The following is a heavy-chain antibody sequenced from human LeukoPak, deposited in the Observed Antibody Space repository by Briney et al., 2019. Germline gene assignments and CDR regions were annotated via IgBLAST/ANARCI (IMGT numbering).Heavy chain of an antibody. CDR3: ARGPPDCSGGSCYFFDY. D-gene: IGHD2-15*01. V-gene: IGHV4-31*03. CDR1: GGSISSGGYY. J-gene: IGHJ4*02. CDR2: IYYSGST. Sequence: SETLSLTCTVSGGSISSGGYYWSWIRQHPGKGLEWIGYIYYSGSTYYNPSLKSRVTISVDKSKNQFSLKLSSVTAADTAVYYCARGPPDCSGGSCYFFDYWGQGTLVTVSS.